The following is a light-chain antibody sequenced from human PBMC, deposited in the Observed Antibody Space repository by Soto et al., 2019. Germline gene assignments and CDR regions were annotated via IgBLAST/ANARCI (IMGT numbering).Light chain of an antibody. CDR3: QQYGSSPRT. J-gene: IGKJ1*01. CDR2: GES. CDR1: QSVSSSY. Sequence: EIVLPQSPGTLSLSPGERATLSCRASQSVSSSYLAWYQQKPGQAPRLLIYGESSRATGIPDRFSGSGSVTDFTLTISRLQPEDFAVYYCQQYGSSPRTFGQGTKVEIK. V-gene: IGKV3-20*01.